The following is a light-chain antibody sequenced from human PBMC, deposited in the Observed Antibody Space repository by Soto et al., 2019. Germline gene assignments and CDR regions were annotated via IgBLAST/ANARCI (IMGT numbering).Light chain of an antibody. Sequence: ENVLTQSPGTLSLSPGETLTLSCRASESVRVNSFAWYHQRPGQAPRLLIHGASNWATCVPERFRGSGSGTDFTLTISRLEPEDFGVYFCQQYGRAPVTFGGGTMVEIK. CDR3: QQYGRAPVT. CDR1: ESVRVNS. J-gene: IGKJ4*01. CDR2: GAS. V-gene: IGKV3-20*01.